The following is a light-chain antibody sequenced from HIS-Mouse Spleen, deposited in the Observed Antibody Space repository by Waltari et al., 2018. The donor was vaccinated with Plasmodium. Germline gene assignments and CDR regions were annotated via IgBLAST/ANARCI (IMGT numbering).Light chain of an antibody. CDR3: QQYNNWSFT. CDR1: QRVSSN. J-gene: IGKJ3*01. CDR2: GAS. Sequence: EIVMPQSSATQSVSPGERATLSCRASQRVSSNLAWYQQKPGPAPRLLIYGASTRATGIPARFSGSGSGTEFTLNISSLQSEDFAVYYCQQYNNWSFTFGPGTKVDIK. V-gene: IGKV3-15*01.